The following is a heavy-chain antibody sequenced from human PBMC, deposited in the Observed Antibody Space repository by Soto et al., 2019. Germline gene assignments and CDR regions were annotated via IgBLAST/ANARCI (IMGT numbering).Heavy chain of an antibody. Sequence: GGSLRLSCAASGFTFSSYGMHWVRQAPGKGLEWVAVIWYDGSNKYYADSVKGRFTISRDNSKNTLYLQMNSLRAEDTAVYYCARGELTTRTSAFDIWGQGTMVTVSS. V-gene: IGHV3-33*01. CDR1: GFTFSSYG. CDR3: ARGELTTRTSAFDI. J-gene: IGHJ3*02. CDR2: IWYDGSNK. D-gene: IGHD4-17*01.